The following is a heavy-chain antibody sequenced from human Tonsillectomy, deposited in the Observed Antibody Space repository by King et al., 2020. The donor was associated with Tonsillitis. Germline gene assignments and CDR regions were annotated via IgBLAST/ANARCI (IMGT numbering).Heavy chain of an antibody. Sequence: VQLVESGGGVVQPGRSLRLSCAASGFTFSSYGMHWVRQAPGKGLEWVAVISYDGSNKYYADSVKGRFTISRDNSKNTLYLQMNSLRAEDTAVYYCANGQQYYYDSSGFEHTGAFDIWGQGTMVTVSS. CDR2: ISYDGSNK. CDR3: ANGQQYYYDSSGFEHTGAFDI. J-gene: IGHJ3*02. D-gene: IGHD3-22*01. CDR1: GFTFSSYG. V-gene: IGHV3-30*18.